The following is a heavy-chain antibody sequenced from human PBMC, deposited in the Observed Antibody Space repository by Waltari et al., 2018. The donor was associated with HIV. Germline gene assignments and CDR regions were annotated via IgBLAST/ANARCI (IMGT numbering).Heavy chain of an antibody. CDR1: GGSFNGYY. CDR2: INHSGSI. D-gene: IGHD3-10*01. J-gene: IGHJ6*02. V-gene: IGHV4-34*02. Sequence: QVRLQQWGAGLLKPSETLSLTCAVYGGSFNGYYWSWIRQPPGKGLECIGEINHSGSIKYNPSLKSRVIISVDRYKTQFSLKLTSVTAADTSLYYCARGSGGSGMDVWGRGTTLIVSS. CDR3: ARGSGGSGMDV.